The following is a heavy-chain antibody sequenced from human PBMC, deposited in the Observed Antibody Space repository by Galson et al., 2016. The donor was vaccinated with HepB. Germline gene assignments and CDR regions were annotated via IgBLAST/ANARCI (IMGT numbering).Heavy chain of an antibody. D-gene: IGHD2-15*01. V-gene: IGHV3-30*18. CDR3: AKRYCSGGSCYHVDH. CDR1: GFTFSNYG. CDR2: MSVDGSNK. J-gene: IGHJ5*02. Sequence: SLRLSCAASGFTFSNYGMHWVRQAPGKGLEWVAVMSVDGSNKYYADSVKGRFIISRDNSKNTLCLQMNSLRAEDTAVYYCAKRYCSGGSCYHVDHWGQGTLVTVSS.